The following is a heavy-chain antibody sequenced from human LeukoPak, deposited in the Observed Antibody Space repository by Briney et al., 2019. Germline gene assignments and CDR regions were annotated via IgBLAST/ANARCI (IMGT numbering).Heavy chain of an antibody. CDR2: IYTSGST. J-gene: IGHJ5*02. Sequence: SETLSLTCTVSGGSFSSYYWSWIRQPPGKGLEWIGYIYTSGSTNYNPSLKSRVTISVDTSKNQFSLKLSSVTAADTAVYYCARTYWDSSGYYWFDPWGQGTLVTVSS. CDR3: ARTYWDSSGYYWFDP. CDR1: GGSFSSYY. D-gene: IGHD3-22*01. V-gene: IGHV4-4*09.